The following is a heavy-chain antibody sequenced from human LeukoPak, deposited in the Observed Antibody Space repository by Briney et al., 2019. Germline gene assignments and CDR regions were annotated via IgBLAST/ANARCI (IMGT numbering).Heavy chain of an antibody. J-gene: IGHJ3*02. Sequence: TGGSLRLSCAPSGFTFSGYRMNWVRQAPGKGLEGVSYISSSSSTIYYADSVKGRLTISRDNAKNSLYLQMNSLRAEDTAVYYCARDYDFWSGYPDAFDIWGQGTMVTVSS. CDR2: ISSSSSTI. CDR3: ARDYDFWSGYPDAFDI. D-gene: IGHD3-3*01. V-gene: IGHV3-48*01. CDR1: GFTFSGYR.